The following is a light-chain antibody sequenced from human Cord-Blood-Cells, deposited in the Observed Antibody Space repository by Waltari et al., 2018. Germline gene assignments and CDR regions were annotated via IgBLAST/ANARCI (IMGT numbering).Light chain of an antibody. CDR3: CSYAGSSGWV. J-gene: IGLJ3*02. CDR1: SSDVGSYNL. V-gene: IGLV2-23*01. Sequence: QSALTQPAFVSGSPGQSITISCTGTSSDVGSYNLVSWYQKHPGKAPKLMIYEGSKRPSGVSNRFSGSKSGNTASLTISGLQAEDEADYYCCSYAGSSGWVFGGGTKLTVL. CDR2: EGS.